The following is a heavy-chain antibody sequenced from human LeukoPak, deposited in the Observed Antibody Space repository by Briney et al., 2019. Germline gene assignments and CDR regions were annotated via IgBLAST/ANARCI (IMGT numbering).Heavy chain of an antibody. CDR3: ARVSRSYGGAFDI. V-gene: IGHV1-2*04. Sequence: ASVKVSCKASGYTFTGYYMHWVRQAPGQGLEWMGWINPNSGGTNYAQKFQGWVTMTRDTSISTAYMELSRLRSDDTAVYYCARVSRSYGGAFDIWGQGTMVTVSS. J-gene: IGHJ3*02. CDR2: INPNSGGT. D-gene: IGHD4/OR15-4a*01. CDR1: GYTFTGYY.